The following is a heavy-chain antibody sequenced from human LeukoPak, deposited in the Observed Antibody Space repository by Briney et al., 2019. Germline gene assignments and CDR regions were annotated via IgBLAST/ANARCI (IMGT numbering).Heavy chain of an antibody. CDR2: IYYSGGT. V-gene: IGHV4-39*01. D-gene: IGHD3-3*01. CDR1: GGSISSSNYY. J-gene: IGHJ5*02. CDR3: AKFGKDNDFRSGSRQNWFDP. Sequence: SETLSLTCTVSGGSISSSNYYWGWARQPPGKGLEWIGSIYYSGGTYYSPSLKSRVTISVDTSKNQFSLKLSSVTAADTAVYYCAKFGKDNDFRSGSRQNWFDPWGQGTLVTVSS.